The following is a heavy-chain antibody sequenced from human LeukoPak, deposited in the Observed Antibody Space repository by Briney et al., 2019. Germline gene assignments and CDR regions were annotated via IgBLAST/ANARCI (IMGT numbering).Heavy chain of an antibody. D-gene: IGHD5/OR15-5a*01. V-gene: IGHV4-59*01. CDR2: IYYSGST. Sequence: SETLSLTCTVSGGSISSYYWSWIRQPPGKGLEWIGYIYYSGSTNYNPPLKSRVTISVDTSKNQFSLKLSSVTAADTAVYYCARKVSYYYYYMDVWGKGTTVTVSS. CDR1: GGSISSYY. CDR3: ARKVSYYYYYMDV. J-gene: IGHJ6*03.